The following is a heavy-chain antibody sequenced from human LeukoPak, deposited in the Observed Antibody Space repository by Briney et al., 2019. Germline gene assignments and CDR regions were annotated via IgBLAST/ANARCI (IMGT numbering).Heavy chain of an antibody. Sequence: SVKVSGKASGGTFSSYAISWVRQAPGQGLEWMGGIIPIFGTANYAQKFQGRVTITADESTSTAYMELSSLRSEDTAVYYCAARWLRRIDYWGQGTLVTVSS. CDR2: IIPIFGTA. J-gene: IGHJ4*02. CDR1: GGTFSSYA. CDR3: AARWLRRIDY. V-gene: IGHV1-69*13. D-gene: IGHD5-24*01.